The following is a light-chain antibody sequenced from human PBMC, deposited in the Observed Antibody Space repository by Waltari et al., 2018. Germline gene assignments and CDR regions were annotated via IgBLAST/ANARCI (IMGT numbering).Light chain of an antibody. CDR1: QSISIN. V-gene: IGKV3-15*01. CDR2: GAS. Sequence: EIVMTQSPATLSVSPGERATLSCGASQSISINLAWYQHKPGQAPRLLIYGASTRATGIPSRFSGSGSGTEFTLTISSLQSEDFAVYYCQHYSNWPPWTFGQGTKVEMK. J-gene: IGKJ1*01. CDR3: QHYSNWPPWT.